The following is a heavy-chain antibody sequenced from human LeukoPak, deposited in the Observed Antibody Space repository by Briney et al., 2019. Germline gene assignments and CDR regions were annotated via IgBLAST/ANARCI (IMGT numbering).Heavy chain of an antibody. CDR2: ISAYNGNT. CDR3: ATTGTGTTLRY. CDR1: GYTVTSYG. J-gene: IGHJ4*02. D-gene: IGHD1-1*01. Sequence: ASVKVSCKASGYTVTSYGFSWVRQAPGQGLEWMGWISAYNGNTNYAQKFQGRVTLTTDTSTTTAYMELRSLRSDDTAMYYCATTGTGTTLRYWGQGILVTVSS. V-gene: IGHV1-18*01.